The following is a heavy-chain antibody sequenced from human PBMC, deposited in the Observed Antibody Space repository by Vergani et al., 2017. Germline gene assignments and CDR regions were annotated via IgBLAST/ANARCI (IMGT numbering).Heavy chain of an antibody. J-gene: IGHJ4*02. D-gene: IGHD1-26*01. V-gene: IGHV3-48*01. CDR3: AGGPGVGAKAWSVFDY. Sequence: EVQLVESGGGLVQPGGSLRLSCAASGFTFSSYSMNWVRQAPGKGLEWVSYISSSSSTIYYADSVKGRFTISRDNAKNSLYLQMNSLRAEDTAVYYCAGGPGVGAKAWSVFDYWGQGTLVTVSS. CDR1: GFTFSSYS. CDR2: ISSSSSTI.